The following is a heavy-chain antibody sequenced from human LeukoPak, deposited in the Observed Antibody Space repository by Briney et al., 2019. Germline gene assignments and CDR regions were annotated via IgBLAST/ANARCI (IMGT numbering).Heavy chain of an antibody. J-gene: IGHJ3*02. D-gene: IGHD3-16*01. Sequence: SESLSLTCTVSGDSIDRSNYYWAWIRQPPEKGLEWIGSIYYSGSTYYNPSLKSRVTISVDTSKNQFSLKLSSVTAADTAVYYCASAHYELDAFDIWGQGTMVTVSS. CDR1: GDSIDRSNYY. CDR2: IYYSGST. CDR3: ASAHYELDAFDI. V-gene: IGHV4-39*07.